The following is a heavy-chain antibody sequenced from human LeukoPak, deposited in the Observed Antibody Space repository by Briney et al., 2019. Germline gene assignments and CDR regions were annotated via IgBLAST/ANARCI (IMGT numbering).Heavy chain of an antibody. V-gene: IGHV4-61*01. CDR1: GGSVSSGSHY. J-gene: IGHJ4*02. CDR3: ARDEKGVYGADVFDY. D-gene: IGHD4/OR15-4a*01. CDR2: IHYSGSI. Sequence: SETLSLTCTVSGGSVSSGSHYWSWIRQPPGKGLEWIGYIHYSGSINYNPSLKSRVTMSIDASKNQFSLKLSSVTAADTAVYYCARDEKGVYGADVFDYWGQGTLVTVSS.